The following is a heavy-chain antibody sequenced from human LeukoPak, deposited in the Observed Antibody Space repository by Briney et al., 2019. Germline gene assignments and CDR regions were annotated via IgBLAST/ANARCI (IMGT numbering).Heavy chain of an antibody. CDR2: FDPEDGET. D-gene: IGHD1-26*01. J-gene: IGHJ3*02. Sequence: ASVTVSCKVSGYTLTELPMHWVRQAPGKGLEWMGGFDPEDGETIYAQKFQGRVTMTEDTSTDTAYMELSSLRSEDTAVYYCATWPLIVGAVNDAFDIWGQGTMVTVSS. V-gene: IGHV1-24*01. CDR1: GYTLTELP. CDR3: ATWPLIVGAVNDAFDI.